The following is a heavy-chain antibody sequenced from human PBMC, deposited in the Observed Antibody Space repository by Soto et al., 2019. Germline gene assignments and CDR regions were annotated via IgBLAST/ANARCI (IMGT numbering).Heavy chain of an antibody. V-gene: IGHV4-59*08. CDR3: ARQGCGALHGLVDV. J-gene: IGHJ6*04. CDR2: VHHSWGS. D-gene: IGHD1-26*01. CDR1: GGSISRCY. Sequence: SETPSLTCTVPGGSISRCYWSWIRQPPWTGMEWIGYVHHSWGSTYNPSLQSRVAISLDTSKSQFSLKLTSVTATDTAVYYCARQGCGALHGLVDVWGEGTTVTVCS.